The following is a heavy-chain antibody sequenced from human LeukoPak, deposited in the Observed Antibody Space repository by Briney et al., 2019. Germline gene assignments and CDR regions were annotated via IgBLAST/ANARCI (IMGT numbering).Heavy chain of an antibody. D-gene: IGHD2-15*01. CDR3: ARGPLYCSGGSCFRWFDP. V-gene: IGHV1-8*01. Sequence: ASVKVSCKASGYTFTSYDINWVRQATGQGLEWMGWMNPNSGNTGYAQKFQGRVTMTRNTSISTAYMELSSLRSEDTAVYYCARGPLYCSGGSCFRWFDPWGQGTLVTVSS. J-gene: IGHJ5*02. CDR1: GYTFTSYD. CDR2: MNPNSGNT.